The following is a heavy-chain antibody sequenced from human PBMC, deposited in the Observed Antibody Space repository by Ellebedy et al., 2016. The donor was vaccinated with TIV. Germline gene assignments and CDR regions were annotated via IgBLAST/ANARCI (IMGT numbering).Heavy chain of an antibody. CDR2: ISGSGDKT. V-gene: IGHV3-23*01. Sequence: PGGSLRLSCAASGFMFSSYAMTWVRQAPGKGLEWVSAISGSGDKTYYADSVKGRFTISRDDSKNTLYLQMNSLRPEDTAVYYCAKDSRVTTSYNYYGMDVWGQGTTVTVSS. CDR3: AKDSRVTTSYNYYGMDV. CDR1: GFMFSSYA. D-gene: IGHD4-17*01. J-gene: IGHJ6*02.